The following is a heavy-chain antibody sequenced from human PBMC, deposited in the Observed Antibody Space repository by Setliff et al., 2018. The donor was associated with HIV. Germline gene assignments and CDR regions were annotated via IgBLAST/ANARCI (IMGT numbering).Heavy chain of an antibody. V-gene: IGHV4-30-2*03. CDR2: IYHSGST. J-gene: IGHJ5*02. D-gene: IGHD6-13*01. Sequence: SETLSLTCTVSGGFISTGGYSWSWIRQPPGKGLEWIGYIYHSGSTYYNPSLKSRVTISVDTSKNQFSLKLSSVTAADTAVYYCARLGIAGVVFGFDPWGQGTLVTVSS. CDR1: GGFISTGGYS. CDR3: ARLGIAGVVFGFDP.